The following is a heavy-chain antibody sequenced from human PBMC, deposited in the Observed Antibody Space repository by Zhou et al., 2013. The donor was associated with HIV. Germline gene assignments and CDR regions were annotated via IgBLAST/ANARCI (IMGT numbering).Heavy chain of an antibody. CDR3: ARDHYYGPGLVILDAFDI. V-gene: IGHV4-61*10. CDR2: IDYSGIT. J-gene: IGHJ3*02. CDR1: GGSISSGSYY. Sequence: QVQLQESGPGLVKPSQTLSLTCTVSGGSISSGSYYWSWIRQPAGKGLEWIGYIDYSGITKYNPSLKSRVTISVDTSKNQFSVKLSSVTAADTAVYYCARDHYYGPGLVILDAFDIWGQGTMVTVSS. D-gene: IGHD3-10*01.